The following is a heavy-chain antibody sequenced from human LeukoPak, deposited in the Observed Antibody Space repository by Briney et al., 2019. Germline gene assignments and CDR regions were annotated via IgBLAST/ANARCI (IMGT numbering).Heavy chain of an antibody. CDR2: IFYSGST. D-gene: IGHD1-26*01. Sequence: SETLSLTCTVSGGSISTSNYYWGWIRQPPGKGLEWIGNIFYSGSTYYSPSLKSRVTISVDTSKNQFSLKLSSVTAADTAVYYCARVGATTYYYYYMDVWGKGTTVTVSS. J-gene: IGHJ6*03. CDR1: GGSISTSNYY. CDR3: ARVGATTYYYYYMDV. V-gene: IGHV4-39*07.